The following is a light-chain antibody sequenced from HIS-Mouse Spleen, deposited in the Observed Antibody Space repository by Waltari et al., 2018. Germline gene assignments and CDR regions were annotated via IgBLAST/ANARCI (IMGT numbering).Light chain of an antibody. CDR1: QGISSW. CDR2: AAS. V-gene: IGKV1-12*02. Sequence: DIQMTQSPSSVSASVGDRVTITCRASQGISSWVAWYQQKPGKAPKLLIYAASSLQSGVPSRFSGSGSGTDFTLTISSLQAEDFATYYWQQANSFPSFTPFTFGPGTKVDIK. CDR3: QQANSFPSFTPFT. J-gene: IGKJ3*01.